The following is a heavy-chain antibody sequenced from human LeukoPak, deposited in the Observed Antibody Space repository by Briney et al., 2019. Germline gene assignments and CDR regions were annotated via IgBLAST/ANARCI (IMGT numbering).Heavy chain of an antibody. CDR1: GGSIGSYY. CDR3: ARDAGSGSRTSNWFDP. Sequence: PSETLSLTCTVSGGSIGSYYWSWIRQTPGKGLERIGYIHNSGSTNYNPSLKSRVTISLYTSKNQASLKLSSVTAADTAMYYCARDAGSGSRTSNWFDPWGQGTLVSVSS. J-gene: IGHJ5*02. CDR2: IHNSGST. V-gene: IGHV4-59*01. D-gene: IGHD3-10*01.